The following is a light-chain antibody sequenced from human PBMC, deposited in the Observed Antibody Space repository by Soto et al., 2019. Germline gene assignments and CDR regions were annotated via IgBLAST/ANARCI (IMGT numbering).Light chain of an antibody. CDR3: ATWDDSLGRRVL. CDR1: RSNIGSHY. CDR2: KDS. V-gene: IGLV1-47*01. Sequence: QAVVTQPPSASGAPGQWVTISCSGSRSNIGSHYISWYQHLPGTAPKLLIYKDSQRPSGVPDRFSGSKSGTSASLAIGGLRSEDEGSHYCATWDDSLGRRVLFGGGTKLTVL. J-gene: IGLJ3*02.